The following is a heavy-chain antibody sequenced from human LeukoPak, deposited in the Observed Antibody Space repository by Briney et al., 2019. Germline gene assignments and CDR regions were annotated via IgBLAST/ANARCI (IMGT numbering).Heavy chain of an antibody. Sequence: SETLSLTCTVSGGSISSYYWSWIRQPPGKGLEWIGYIYYSGSTNYNPSLKSRVTISVDTSKNQFSLKLSSVTAADTAVYYCAREEKLNWFDPWGQGTLVTVFS. CDR3: AREEKLNWFDP. D-gene: IGHD1-7*01. CDR1: GGSISSYY. V-gene: IGHV4-59*01. CDR2: IYYSGST. J-gene: IGHJ5*02.